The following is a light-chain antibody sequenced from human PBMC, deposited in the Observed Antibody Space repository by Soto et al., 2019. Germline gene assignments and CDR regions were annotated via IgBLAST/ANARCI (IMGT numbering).Light chain of an antibody. V-gene: IGKV1-5*03. CDR2: KAS. CDR3: QHYNSYWT. J-gene: IGKJ1*01. Sequence: DIQMTQSPSTLSASVGDRVTITCRASQSIDDWLAWYQQKPGKAPKLLIYKASILESGVPSRFSGSGSETEFTLIISSLQPDDFATYYCQHYNSYWTFGRGTKVDFK. CDR1: QSIDDW.